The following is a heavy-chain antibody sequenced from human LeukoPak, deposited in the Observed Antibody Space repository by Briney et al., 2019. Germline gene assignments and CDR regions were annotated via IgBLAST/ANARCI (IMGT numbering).Heavy chain of an antibody. CDR3: ARDTAAVPFDY. CDR2: ISGSGGST. CDR1: GFTFSSYA. Sequence: GGSLRLSCAASGFTFSSYAMSWVRQAPGKGLEWVSAISGSGGSTYYADSVKGRFTISRDNAKNSLYLQMNSLRAEDTAVYYCARDTAAVPFDYWGQGTLVTVSS. J-gene: IGHJ4*02. D-gene: IGHD6-13*01. V-gene: IGHV3-23*01.